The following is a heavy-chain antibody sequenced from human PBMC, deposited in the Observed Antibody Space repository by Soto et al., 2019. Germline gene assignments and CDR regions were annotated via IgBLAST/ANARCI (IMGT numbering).Heavy chain of an antibody. CDR3: ARATSFSGHHGY. Sequence: SETLSLTCTVSGGSFSSGGYYWSWIRQLPGKGLEWIGYIYYSGSTYYNPSLKSRFTISLDTSKNQFSLKLSSVTAADTAVYYCARATSFSGHHGYWGQGTLVTVSS. CDR2: IYYSGST. CDR1: GGSFSSGGYY. V-gene: IGHV4-31*03. J-gene: IGHJ4*02. D-gene: IGHD2-8*02.